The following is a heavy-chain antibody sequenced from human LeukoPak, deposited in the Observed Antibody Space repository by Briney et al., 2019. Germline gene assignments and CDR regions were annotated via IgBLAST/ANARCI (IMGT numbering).Heavy chain of an antibody. CDR2: IYHSGST. J-gene: IGHJ4*02. Sequence: SETLSLTCTVSGDSLSSSFWSWIRQPAGKGLEWIGRIYHSGSTYYNPSLKSRVTISVDTSKNQFSLKLSSVTAADTAVYYCARRAEGRRVDYWGQGTLVTVSS. V-gene: IGHV4-4*07. CDR1: GDSLSSSF. CDR3: ARRAEGRRVDY.